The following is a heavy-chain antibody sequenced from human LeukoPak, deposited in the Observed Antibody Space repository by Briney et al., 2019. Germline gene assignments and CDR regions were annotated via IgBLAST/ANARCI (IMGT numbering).Heavy chain of an antibody. Sequence: GESLQISCKGSGYSFTSYWIGWVRQMPGKGLEWMGIIFPGDSDTRYSPSFQGQVTISADKSINTAYLQWSSLKASDTAMYYCARRPLSAVIQNYFEYWGQGTLVTVSS. D-gene: IGHD2-21*01. CDR1: GYSFTSYW. V-gene: IGHV5-51*01. CDR3: ARRPLSAVIQNYFEY. J-gene: IGHJ4*02. CDR2: IFPGDSDT.